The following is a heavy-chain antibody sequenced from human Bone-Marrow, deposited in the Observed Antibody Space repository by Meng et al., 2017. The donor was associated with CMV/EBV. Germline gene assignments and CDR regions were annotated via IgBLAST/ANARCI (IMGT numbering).Heavy chain of an antibody. V-gene: IGHV1-46*01. CDR3: ARDLGDPTSNGSGSRKVGVYYYYGMDV. D-gene: IGHD3-10*01. Sequence: ASVKVSCKASGYTLTNYSMHLVRQAPGQGLEWMGINNPSGGSTTYAQMFQGRVTMTRDTSTSTVYMELSSLRSEDTAVYYCARDLGDPTSNGSGSRKVGVYYYYGMDVWGQGTTVTVSS. J-gene: IGHJ6*02. CDR1: GYTLTNYS. CDR2: NNPSGGST.